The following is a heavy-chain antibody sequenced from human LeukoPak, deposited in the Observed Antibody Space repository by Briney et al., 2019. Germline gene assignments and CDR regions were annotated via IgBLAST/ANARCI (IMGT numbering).Heavy chain of an antibody. Sequence: GGSLRLSCAASGFTFSSYEMNWVRQAPGKGLEWVSYISSSGSTIYYADSVKGRFTISRDNAKNSLYLQMNSLRAEDTAVYYCARTVVPAAISEYYFDYWGQGTLVTVSS. CDR3: ARTVVPAAISEYYFDY. V-gene: IGHV3-48*03. CDR1: GFTFSSYE. D-gene: IGHD2-2*02. CDR2: ISSSGSTI. J-gene: IGHJ4*02.